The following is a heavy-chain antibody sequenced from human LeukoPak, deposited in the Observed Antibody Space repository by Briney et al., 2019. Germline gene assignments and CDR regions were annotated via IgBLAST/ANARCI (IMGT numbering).Heavy chain of an antibody. D-gene: IGHD6-19*01. Sequence: SVKVSCKASGGTFSSYAISWVRQAPGQGLEWMGGIIPIFGTANYAQKFQGRVTITADESTSTAYMELSSLRSEDTAVYYCARFTASSGWPQLYGLDPWGQGTLVTVSS. CDR3: ARFTASSGWPQLYGLDP. CDR2: IIPIFGTA. CDR1: GGTFSSYA. J-gene: IGHJ5*02. V-gene: IGHV1-69*13.